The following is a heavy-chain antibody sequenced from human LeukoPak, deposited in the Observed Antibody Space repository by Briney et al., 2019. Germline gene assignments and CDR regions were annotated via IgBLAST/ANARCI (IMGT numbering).Heavy chain of an antibody. V-gene: IGHV3-53*01. CDR3: ARGMSTTTIFDY. CDR1: GFTVSSLF. J-gene: IGHJ4*02. Sequence: GGSLRLSCAASGFTVSSLFMSWVRQAPGKGLQFVSLITGGGGTQYADSVEGRFTISRDNSKNTLFLQMNSLRVEDTAVYYCARGMSTTTIFDYWGQGTLVTVSS. D-gene: IGHD5-24*01. CDR2: ITGGGGT.